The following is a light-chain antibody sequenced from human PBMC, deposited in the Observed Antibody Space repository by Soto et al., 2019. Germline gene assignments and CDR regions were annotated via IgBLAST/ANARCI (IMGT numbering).Light chain of an antibody. CDR3: SSYTTSSSVV. CDR1: SSDVGGYDY. V-gene: IGLV2-14*03. J-gene: IGLJ2*01. Sequence: QSVLTQPASVSGSPGQSITISCTGTSSDVGGYDYVSWYQHHPGKAPKLMIYDVSNRPSGVSNRFSGSKSANTASLTISGLQAADEADYYCSSYTTSSSVVFGGGTKVTV. CDR2: DVS.